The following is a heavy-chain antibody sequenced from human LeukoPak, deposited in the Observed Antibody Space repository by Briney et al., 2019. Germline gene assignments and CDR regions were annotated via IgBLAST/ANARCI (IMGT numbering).Heavy chain of an antibody. CDR3: ARAPLGRYCSGGSCYSSSGAVDF. J-gene: IGHJ3*01. V-gene: IGHV3-7*01. Sequence: GGSLRLSCAASGFTFSSYWMSWVRQAPGKGPEWVANIKRDGSEKYYVDSVRGRFTISRDNAKNSLYLQMNSLRAEHTAVYYCARAPLGRYCSGGSCYSSSGAVDFWGQGTMVTVSS. CDR2: IKRDGSEK. CDR1: GFTFSSYW. D-gene: IGHD2-15*01.